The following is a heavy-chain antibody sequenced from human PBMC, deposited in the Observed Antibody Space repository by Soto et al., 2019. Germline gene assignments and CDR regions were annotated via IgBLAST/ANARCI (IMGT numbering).Heavy chain of an antibody. CDR1: GYTFTAYY. J-gene: IGHJ6*02. CDR2: INPKFGDT. V-gene: IGHV1-2*02. CDR3: ARNMDYYYGRGSRNGHGV. Sequence: QVQLVQSGAEVKEPGDSVRVSCEASGYTFTAYYIHWVRQAPGQGLEWMGWINPKFGDTTYAQDFQGRVSMTRDMSISTVYMELSRLTSDDTAIYYCARNMDYYYGRGSRNGHGVWGQGTTVTVFS. D-gene: IGHD3-10*02.